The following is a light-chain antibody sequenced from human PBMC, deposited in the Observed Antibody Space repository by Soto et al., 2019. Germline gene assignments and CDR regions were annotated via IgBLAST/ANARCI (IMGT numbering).Light chain of an antibody. CDR1: QSVSSSY. J-gene: IGKJ1*01. Sequence: EIVLTQSTGTLSLSPGERATLSCRASQSVSSSYLAWYQQKPGQAPRLLIYGASSRATGIPDRFSGSGSGTDFTLTISRLEPEDFAVYYCQQYGSSRTFGQGTKVEIQ. V-gene: IGKV3-20*01. CDR2: GAS. CDR3: QQYGSSRT.